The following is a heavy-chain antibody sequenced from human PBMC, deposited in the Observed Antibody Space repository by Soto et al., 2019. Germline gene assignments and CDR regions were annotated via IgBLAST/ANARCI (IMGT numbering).Heavy chain of an antibody. Sequence: QVQLVQSGAEVKKPGASVKVSCKASGYTFTSYAMHWVRQAPGQRLEWMGWINAGNGNTKYSQKLQGRVTITRDTSASTAYMELSSLRSEDTAVYYCARARMRKQLPSDWYFDLWGRGTLVTVSS. D-gene: IGHD6-13*01. CDR3: ARARMRKQLPSDWYFDL. J-gene: IGHJ2*01. V-gene: IGHV1-3*01. CDR1: GYTFTSYA. CDR2: INAGNGNT.